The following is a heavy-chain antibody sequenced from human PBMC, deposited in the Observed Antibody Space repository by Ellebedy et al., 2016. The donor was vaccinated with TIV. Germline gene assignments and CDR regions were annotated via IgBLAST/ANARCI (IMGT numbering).Heavy chain of an antibody. J-gene: IGHJ4*02. CDR1: GFTFRSYW. V-gene: IGHV3-7*03. CDR2: IKQDGSET. D-gene: IGHD4-17*01. CDR3: ASPEEGGYGDYELGY. Sequence: GESLKISXAASGFTFRSYWMSWVRQAPGKGLGWVANIKQDGSETYYVDSVKGRLTISRDNAKNSLYLQMNSLRAEDTAVYYCASPEEGGYGDYELGYWGQGTLVTVSS.